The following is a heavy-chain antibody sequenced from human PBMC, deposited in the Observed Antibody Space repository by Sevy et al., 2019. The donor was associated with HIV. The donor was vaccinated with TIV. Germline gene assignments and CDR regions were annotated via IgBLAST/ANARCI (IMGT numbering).Heavy chain of an antibody. CDR2: ISGSGGTT. CDR3: AKGDTSTRYYYYGMDV. J-gene: IGHJ6*02. CDR1: GFTFSNFG. Sequence: GGSLRLSCAASGFTFSNFGMSWVRQAPGKGLEWVSTISGSGGTTYYADSVKGRFTISRDNSKKTLNLQMNSLRAEDTALYYWAKGDTSTRYYYYGMDVWGQGTAVTVSS. D-gene: IGHD2-2*01. V-gene: IGHV3-23*01.